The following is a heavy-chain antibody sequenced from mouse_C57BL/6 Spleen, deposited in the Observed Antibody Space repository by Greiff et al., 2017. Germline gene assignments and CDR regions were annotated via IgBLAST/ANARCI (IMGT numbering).Heavy chain of an antibody. V-gene: IGHV3-6*01. Sequence: DVKLVESGPGLVKPSQSLSLTCSVTGYSITSGYYWNWIRQFPGNKLEWMGYISYDGSNNYNPSLKNRISITRDTSKNQFFLKLNSVTTEDTATYYCARGGNGYFDYWGQGTTLTVSS. J-gene: IGHJ2*01. D-gene: IGHD2-1*01. CDR2: ISYDGSN. CDR3: ARGGNGYFDY. CDR1: GYSITSGYY.